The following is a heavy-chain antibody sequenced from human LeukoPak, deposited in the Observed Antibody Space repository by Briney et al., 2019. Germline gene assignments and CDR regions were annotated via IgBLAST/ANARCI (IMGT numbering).Heavy chain of an antibody. CDR2: IYYSGST. CDR3: ARGVYYYDSSNAFDI. V-gene: IGHV4-30-4*01. J-gene: IGHJ3*02. CDR1: GGSISSGDYY. D-gene: IGHD3-22*01. Sequence: PSETLSLTCTVSGGSISSGDYYWSWIRQPPGKGLEWIGYIYYSGSTYYNPSLKSRVTISVDTSKNQFSLKLSSVTAAGTAVYYCARGVYYYDSSNAFDIWGQGTMVTVSS.